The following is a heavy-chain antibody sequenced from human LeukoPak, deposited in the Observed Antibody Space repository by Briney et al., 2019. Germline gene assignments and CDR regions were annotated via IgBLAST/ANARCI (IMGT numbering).Heavy chain of an antibody. CDR3: ARDLRAFPITMVRGVTGFDY. J-gene: IGHJ4*02. CDR1: GFTFSSYA. Sequence: GGSLRLSCAASGFTFSSYAMHWVRQAPGKGLEWVAVISYDGSNKYYADSVKGRFTISRDNFKNTLYLQMNSLRAEDTAVYYCARDLRAFPITMVRGVTGFDYWGQGTLVTVSS. D-gene: IGHD3-10*01. CDR2: ISYDGSNK. V-gene: IGHV3-30-3*01.